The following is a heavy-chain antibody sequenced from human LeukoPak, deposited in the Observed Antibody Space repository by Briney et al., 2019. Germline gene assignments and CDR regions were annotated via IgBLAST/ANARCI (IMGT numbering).Heavy chain of an antibody. Sequence: SETLSLTCSVSGYSISSAYYWGWIRQPPGKGLEWIGSISHSAVTYYNPSLQSRVTISLDTSKNQLSLKLTSVTAADTAVYYCGREGKLNYGILVSWGQGTLVTVSS. J-gene: IGHJ5*02. CDR1: GYSISSAYY. CDR3: GREGKLNYGILVS. D-gene: IGHD2-15*01. CDR2: ISHSAVT. V-gene: IGHV4-38-2*02.